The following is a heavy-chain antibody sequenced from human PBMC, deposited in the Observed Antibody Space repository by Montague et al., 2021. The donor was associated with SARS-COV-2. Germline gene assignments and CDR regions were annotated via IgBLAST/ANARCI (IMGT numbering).Heavy chain of an antibody. V-gene: IGHV3-9*01. CDR3: AKALGDSGRNQYVGARFFLH. Sequence: SVAYADSVKGRFTISRDNAKNSLYLQMNSLRAEDTALYYCAKALGDSGRNQYVGARFFLHWCQGTWVTVSS. CDR2: SV. D-gene: IGHD2-21*01. J-gene: IGHJ1*01.